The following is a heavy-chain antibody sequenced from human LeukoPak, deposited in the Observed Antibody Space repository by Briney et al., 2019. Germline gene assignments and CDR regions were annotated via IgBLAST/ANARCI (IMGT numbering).Heavy chain of an antibody. D-gene: IGHD3/OR15-3a*01. V-gene: IGHV3-23*01. J-gene: IGHJ4*02. CDR1: GITLNNYG. CDR2: ISGSGGST. Sequence: GGSLRLSCAASGITLNNYGMTWVRQAPGKGLEWVAGISGSGGSTKYADSVKGRFTISRDNPKNTLYLQMNSLRAEDTAVYFCAKRGVVIRVILVGFHKEAYYFESWGQGALVTVSS. CDR3: AKRGVVIRVILVGFHKEAYYFES.